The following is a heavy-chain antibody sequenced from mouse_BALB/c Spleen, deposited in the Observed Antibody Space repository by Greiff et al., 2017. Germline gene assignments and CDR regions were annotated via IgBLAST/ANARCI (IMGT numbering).Heavy chain of an antibody. Sequence: EVQVVESGGGLVKPGGSLKLSCAASGFTFSSYAMSWVRQSPEKRLEWVAEISSGGSYTYYPDTVTGRFTNSRDNAKNTLYLEMSSLRSEDTAMYYCARDQDRDYGSSYAMDYWGQGTSVTVSS. V-gene: IGHV5-9-4*01. CDR1: GFTFSSYA. CDR2: ISSGGSYT. CDR3: ARDQDRDYGSSYAMDY. D-gene: IGHD1-1*01. J-gene: IGHJ4*01.